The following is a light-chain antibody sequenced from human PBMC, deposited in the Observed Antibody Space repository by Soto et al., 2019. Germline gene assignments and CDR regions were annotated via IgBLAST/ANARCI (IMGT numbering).Light chain of an antibody. CDR3: QQYDNWLT. Sequence: EIVMTQSPATLSVSPGERATLSCRASQSVSNSLAWYQHKPGQSPRLLIYGASTRATGVPARFSGSGSGTEFSLTISSLQSEDFAVYYCQQYDNWLTFGGGTKVEIK. V-gene: IGKV3-15*01. J-gene: IGKJ4*01. CDR1: QSVSNS. CDR2: GAS.